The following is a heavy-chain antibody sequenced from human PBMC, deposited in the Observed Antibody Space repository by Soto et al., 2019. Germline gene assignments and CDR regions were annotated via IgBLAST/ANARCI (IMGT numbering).Heavy chain of an antibody. CDR2: ISGSDGST. CDR3: AKWWNSGPSYGMDV. J-gene: IGHJ6*02. V-gene: IGHV3-23*01. D-gene: IGHD1-7*01. CDR1: GFTFSSFA. Sequence: PGGSLRLSCAASGFTFSSFAMSWVRQAPGKGLEWVPAISGSDGSTYYADSVKGRFTISRDNSKNTLYLQMNSPRAEDTAVYYCAKWWNSGPSYGMDVPGQATTVTVSS.